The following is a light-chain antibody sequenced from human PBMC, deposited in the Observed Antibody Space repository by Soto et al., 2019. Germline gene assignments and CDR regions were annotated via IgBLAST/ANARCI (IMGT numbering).Light chain of an antibody. V-gene: IGKV3-15*01. J-gene: IGKJ1*01. Sequence: EVVMTQSPATLSVSPGERATLSCRASQSVRSNLAWYQQKPGQAPRRLIYDTSTRATGIPARFSGSGSGTEFTLTISSLQSEDFAVYHCQQYDKWPPTFGQGTKVEIK. CDR3: QQYDKWPPT. CDR1: QSVRSN. CDR2: DTS.